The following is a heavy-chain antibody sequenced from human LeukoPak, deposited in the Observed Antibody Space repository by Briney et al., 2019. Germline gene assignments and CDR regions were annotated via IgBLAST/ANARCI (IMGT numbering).Heavy chain of an antibody. D-gene: IGHD1-26*01. CDR3: ARSRRSGSYLRRFDY. V-gene: IGHV1-2*02. CDR2: INPNSGGT. J-gene: IGHJ4*02. CDR1: GYTFTGYY. Sequence: GASVKVSCKASGYTFTGYYMHWVRQAPGQGLEWMGWINPNSGGTNYAQKFQGRVTMTRDTSISTAYMELRSLRSDDTAVYYCARSRRSGSYLRRFDYWGQGTLVTVSS.